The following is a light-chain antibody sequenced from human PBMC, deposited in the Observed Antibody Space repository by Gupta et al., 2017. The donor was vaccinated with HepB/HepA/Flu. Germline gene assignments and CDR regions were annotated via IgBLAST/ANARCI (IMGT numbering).Light chain of an antibody. CDR3: QSYDSSLSGSRV. Sequence: QSVLTQPPSVSAAPGQSVTISCTGSSSNIGAGYDVHWYQQLPGTAPKLLIYGNSNRPSGVPDRFSGSKSGTSASLAITGLQAEDEADYYCQSYDSSLSGSRVFGGGTKLTVL. CDR1: SSNIGAGYD. CDR2: GNS. J-gene: IGLJ2*01. V-gene: IGLV1-40*01.